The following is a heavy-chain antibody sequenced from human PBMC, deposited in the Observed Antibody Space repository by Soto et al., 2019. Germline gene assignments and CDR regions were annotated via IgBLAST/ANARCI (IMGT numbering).Heavy chain of an antibody. CDR3: ARDRDRGSSWYQNAFDI. D-gene: IGHD6-13*01. Sequence: PGGSLRLSCAASGFTFSSYSMNWVRQAPGKGLEWVSSISSSSIYIYYADSVKGRFTISRDNAKNSLYLQMNSLRAEETAVYYCARDRDRGSSWYQNAFDIWGQGTMVTVSS. V-gene: IGHV3-21*01. J-gene: IGHJ3*02. CDR2: ISSSSIYI. CDR1: GFTFSSYS.